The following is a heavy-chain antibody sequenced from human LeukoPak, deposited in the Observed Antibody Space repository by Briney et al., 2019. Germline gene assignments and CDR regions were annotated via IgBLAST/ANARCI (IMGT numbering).Heavy chain of an antibody. J-gene: IGHJ6*02. V-gene: IGHV3-53*04. Sequence: GGSLRLSCAASGFTVSSNYMTWVRQAPGKGLEWVSLIYSAGGTYYTDSVKGRFTISRHSSKNTLYLQMNSLRGEDTAVYHCARFLGRITISGVVPYGMDVWGQGTTVTVSS. CDR1: GFTVSSNY. CDR3: ARFLGRITISGVVPYGMDV. CDR2: IYSAGGT. D-gene: IGHD3-3*01.